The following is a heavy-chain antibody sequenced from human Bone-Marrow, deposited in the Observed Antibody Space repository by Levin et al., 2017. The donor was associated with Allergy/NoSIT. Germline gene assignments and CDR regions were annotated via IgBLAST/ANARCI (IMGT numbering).Heavy chain of an antibody. CDR2: INSDGSST. CDR1: GFTFSSYW. V-gene: IGHV3-74*01. Sequence: RGESLKISCAASGFTFSSYWMHWVRQAPGKGLVWVSRINSDGSSTSYADSVKGRFTISRDNAKNTLYLQMNSLRAEDTAVYYCARGVSDGDYVSYWGQGTLVTVSS. D-gene: IGHD4-17*01. CDR3: ARGVSDGDYVSY. J-gene: IGHJ4*02.